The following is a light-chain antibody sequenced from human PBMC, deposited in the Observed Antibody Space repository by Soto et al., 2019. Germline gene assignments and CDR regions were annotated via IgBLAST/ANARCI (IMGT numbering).Light chain of an antibody. CDR1: SSNIGAGYD. V-gene: IGLV1-40*01. CDR2: GNS. CDR3: QSFDGSLSGWV. Sequence: QSVLTQPPSVSGAPGQRVTISCTGSSSNIGAGYDVHWYQQLPGTAPKLLIYGNSNRPSGVPDRFPGAKSGTAASLAITGLLAEDEADDYCQSFDGSLSGWVFGGGT. J-gene: IGLJ3*02.